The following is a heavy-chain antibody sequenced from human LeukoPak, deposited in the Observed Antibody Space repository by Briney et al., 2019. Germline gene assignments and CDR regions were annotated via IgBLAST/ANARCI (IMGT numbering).Heavy chain of an antibody. V-gene: IGHV4-34*01. J-gene: IGHJ6*02. CDR3: ASTVVTQYYYYYYGMDV. D-gene: IGHD4-23*01. CDR1: GGSFSGYY. Sequence: SETLSLTCAVYGGSFSGYYWSWIRQPPGKGLEWIGEINHSGSTNYNPSLESRVTISVDTSKNQFSLKLSSVTAADTAVYYCASTVVTQYYYYYYGMDVWGQGTTVTVSS. CDR2: INHSGST.